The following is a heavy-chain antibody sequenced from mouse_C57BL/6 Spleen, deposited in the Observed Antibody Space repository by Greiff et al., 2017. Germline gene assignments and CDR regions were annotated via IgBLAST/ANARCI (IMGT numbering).Heavy chain of an antibody. CDR3: ARWGANWDETY. J-gene: IGHJ3*01. V-gene: IGHV1-52*01. CDR2: IDPSDSET. CDR1: GYTFTSYW. D-gene: IGHD4-1*01. Sequence: QVQLQQPGAELVRPGSSVKLSCKASGYTFTSYWMHWVKQRPIQGLEWIGNIDPSDSETHYNQKFKDKATLTVDKSSSTAYMQLSSLTSEDSAVYYCARWGANWDETYWGQGTLVTVSA.